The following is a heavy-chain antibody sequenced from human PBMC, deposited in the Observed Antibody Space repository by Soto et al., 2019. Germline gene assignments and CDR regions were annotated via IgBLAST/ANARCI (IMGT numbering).Heavy chain of an antibody. J-gene: IGHJ6*02. D-gene: IGHD6-13*01. V-gene: IGHV3-23*01. Sequence: GGSLRLSCAASGFTFSSYAMSWVRQAPGKGLEWVSAISGSGGSTYYADSVKGRFTISRDNSKNTLYLQMNSLRAEDTAVYYCAKDRVAAAGGLYYYYGMDVWGQGTTVTVSS. CDR2: ISGSGGST. CDR3: AKDRVAAAGGLYYYYGMDV. CDR1: GFTFSSYA.